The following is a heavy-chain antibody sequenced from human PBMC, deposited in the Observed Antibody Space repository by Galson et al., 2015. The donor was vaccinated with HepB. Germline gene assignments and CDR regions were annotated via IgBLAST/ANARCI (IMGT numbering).Heavy chain of an antibody. Sequence: SLRLSCAASGFTFSSYGMHWVRQAPGKGLEWVAVISYDGSNKYYADSVKGRFTISRDNSKNTLYLQMNSLRAENTAVYYCAKDRRRAAAAEKRGYYFDYWGQGTLVTVSS. CDR3: AKDRRRAAAAEKRGYYFDY. J-gene: IGHJ4*02. D-gene: IGHD6-13*01. V-gene: IGHV3-30*18. CDR1: GFTFSSYG. CDR2: ISYDGSNK.